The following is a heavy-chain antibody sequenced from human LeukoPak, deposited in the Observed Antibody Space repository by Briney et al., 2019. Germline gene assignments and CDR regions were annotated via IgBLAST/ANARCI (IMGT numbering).Heavy chain of an antibody. CDR3: ARTFHYYDSSGVLDAFDI. D-gene: IGHD3-22*01. Sequence: PGGSLRLSCAASGFTFSSYSMNWVRQAPGKGLEWVSSISSSSSYIYYADSVKGRFTISRDNAKNSLYLQMNSLRAEDTAVYYCARTFHYYDSSGVLDAFDIWGQGTMVTVSS. J-gene: IGHJ3*02. CDR2: ISSSSSYI. V-gene: IGHV3-21*01. CDR1: GFTFSSYS.